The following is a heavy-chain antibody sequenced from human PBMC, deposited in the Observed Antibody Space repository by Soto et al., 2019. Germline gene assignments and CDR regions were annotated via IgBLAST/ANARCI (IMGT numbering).Heavy chain of an antibody. J-gene: IGHJ4*02. Sequence: QVQLQESGPGLVKPSETLSLTCTVSGGSISSYYWSWIRQPPGRGLEWIGYIYYSGSTNYNPSLKSRVTIAVDTSKNQFSLKLSSVTAADTAVYYCAREVGGYSYGPFIDYWGQGTLVTVSS. V-gene: IGHV4-59*01. CDR3: AREVGGYSYGPFIDY. CDR1: GGSISSYY. D-gene: IGHD5-18*01. CDR2: IYYSGST.